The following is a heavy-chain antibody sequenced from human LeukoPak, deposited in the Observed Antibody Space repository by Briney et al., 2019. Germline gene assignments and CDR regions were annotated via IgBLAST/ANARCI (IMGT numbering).Heavy chain of an antibody. CDR1: GFTFSNYA. J-gene: IGHJ4*02. CDR3: AREIGDY. V-gene: IGHV3-23*01. CDR2: ISGSGGIR. D-gene: IGHD3-10*01. Sequence: GGSLRLSCVASGFTFSNYAMTWVRQAPGKGLEWVSFISGSGGIRNYADSVKGRFTISRDNSKNTLSLQMNSLRAEDTAVYYCAREIGDYWGQGTLVTVSS.